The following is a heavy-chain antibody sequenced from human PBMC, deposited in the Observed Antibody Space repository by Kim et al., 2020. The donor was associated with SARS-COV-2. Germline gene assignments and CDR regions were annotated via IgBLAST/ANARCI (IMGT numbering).Heavy chain of an antibody. CDR3: ARGGYQLLFPSGYSSRYYYMDV. V-gene: IGHV4-34*01. J-gene: IGHJ6*03. D-gene: IGHD2-2*01. CDR1: GGSFSGYY. Sequence: SETLSLTCAVYGGSFSGYYWSWIRQPPGKGLEWIGEINHSGSTNYNPSLKSRVTISVDTSKNQFSLKLSSVTAADTAVYYCARGGYQLLFPSGYSSRYYYMDVWGKGTTVTVSS. CDR2: INHSGST.